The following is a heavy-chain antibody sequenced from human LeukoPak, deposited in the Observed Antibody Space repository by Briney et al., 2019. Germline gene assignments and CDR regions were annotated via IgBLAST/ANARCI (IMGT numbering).Heavy chain of an antibody. D-gene: IGHD3-10*01. CDR2: INSDGIST. J-gene: IGHJ4*02. V-gene: IGHV3-74*01. Sequence: GGSLRLSCAASGFTFSRHWMHWVRQAPGKGLVWVSRINSDGISTTYADSVKGRFTISRDNAKNTLYLQMNSLRAEDTAVYYCAREGSLGRNLRFDYWGQGTLVIVSS. CDR1: GFTFSRHW. CDR3: AREGSLGRNLRFDY.